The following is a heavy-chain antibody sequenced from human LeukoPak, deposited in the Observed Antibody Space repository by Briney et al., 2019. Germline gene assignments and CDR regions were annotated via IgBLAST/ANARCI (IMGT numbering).Heavy chain of an antibody. CDR2: INHSGST. V-gene: IGHV4-34*01. J-gene: IGHJ5*02. D-gene: IGHD3-3*01. CDR1: GGSFSGYY. CDR3: AKNGQSGFSFDP. Sequence: SETLSLTCGVYGGSFSGYYWSWIRQPPGKGLEWIGEINHSGSTNYNPSLKSRVTIPADTSKNQFSLKVKSVTAADTAVYYCAKNGQSGFSFDPWGQGTLVTVSS.